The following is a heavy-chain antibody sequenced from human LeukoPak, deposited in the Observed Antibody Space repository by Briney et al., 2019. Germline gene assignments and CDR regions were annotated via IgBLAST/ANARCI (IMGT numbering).Heavy chain of an antibody. D-gene: IGHD3-10*01. CDR3: ARAGWFGELLLVALFDY. CDR1: GYSISSGYY. CDR2: IYHSGST. V-gene: IGHV4-38-2*02. J-gene: IGHJ4*02. Sequence: SETLSLTCTVSGYSISSGYYWGWIRQPPGKGLECIASIYHSGSTYYNPSLKSRVTISVDTSKNQFSLKLSSVTAADTAVYYCARAGWFGELLLVALFDYWGQGTLVTVSS.